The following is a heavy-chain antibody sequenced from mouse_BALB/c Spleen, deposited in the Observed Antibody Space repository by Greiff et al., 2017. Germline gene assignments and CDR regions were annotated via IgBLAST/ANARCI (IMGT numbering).Heavy chain of an antibody. CDR3: ARSGYGSWFAY. V-gene: IGHV3-2*02. CDR1: GYSITSDYA. D-gene: IGHD1-2*01. Sequence: EVNLVESGPGLVKPSQSLSLTCTVTGYSITSDYAWNWIRQFPGNKLEWMGYISYSGSTSYNPSLKSRISITRDTSKNQFFLQLNSVTTEDTATYYCARSGYGSWFAYWGQGTLVTVSA. CDR2: ISYSGST. J-gene: IGHJ3*01.